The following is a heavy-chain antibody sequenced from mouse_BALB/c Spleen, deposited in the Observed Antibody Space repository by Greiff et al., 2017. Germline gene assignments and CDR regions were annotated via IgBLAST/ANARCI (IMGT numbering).Heavy chain of an antibody. CDR1: GFTFSSYT. Sequence: EVMLVESGGGLVQPGGSLKLSCAASGFTFSSYTMSWVRQTPEKRLEWVAYISNGGGSTYYPDTVKGRFTISRDNAKNTLYLQMSSLKSEDTAMYYCARHEGLRLGYFDYWGQGTTLTVSS. CDR3: ARHEGLRLGYFDY. D-gene: IGHD2-4*01. V-gene: IGHV5-12-2*01. CDR2: ISNGGGST. J-gene: IGHJ2*01.